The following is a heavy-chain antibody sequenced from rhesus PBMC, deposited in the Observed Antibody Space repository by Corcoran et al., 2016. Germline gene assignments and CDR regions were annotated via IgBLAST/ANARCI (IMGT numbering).Heavy chain of an antibody. J-gene: IGHJ4*01. CDR1: GYSLTSYW. V-gene: IGHV5-2*01. CDR3: ARRQLLDFDY. CDR2: IDPSDSAT. D-gene: IGHD6-25*01. Sequence: EVQLVQSGAEVKRPGESLKISCKTSGYSLTSYWISRVRQMPGKGLEGMGAIDPSDSATRSSPSFQGQVTISADKSISPTYLQWSSLKASDSATYYCARRQLLDFDYWGQGVLVTVSS.